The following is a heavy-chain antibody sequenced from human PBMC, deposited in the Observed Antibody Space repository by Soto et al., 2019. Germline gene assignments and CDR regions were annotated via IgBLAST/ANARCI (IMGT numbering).Heavy chain of an antibody. CDR3: AKGGMVRGVIITLYYYYGMDV. CDR2: ISGSGGST. V-gene: IGHV3-23*01. Sequence: PGGSLRLSCTTSGFTFGDYAVSWFRQAPGKGLEWVSAISGSGGSTYYADSVKGRFTISRDNSKNTLYLQMNSLRAEDTAVYYCAKGGMVRGVIITLYYYYGMDVWGQGTTVTVSS. J-gene: IGHJ6*02. D-gene: IGHD3-10*01. CDR1: GFTFGDYA.